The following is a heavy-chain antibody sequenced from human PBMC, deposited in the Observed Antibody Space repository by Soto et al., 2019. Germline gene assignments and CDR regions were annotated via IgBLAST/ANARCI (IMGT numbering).Heavy chain of an antibody. Sequence: GESLKISCQGSGYSFTSYWISWVRQMPGKGLEWMGRIDPSDSYTNYSPSFQGHVTISADKSISTAYLQWSSLKALDTAMYYCARKSRTSLGMDVWGQGTTVTVSS. CDR1: GYSFTSYW. D-gene: IGHD2-8*01. V-gene: IGHV5-10-1*01. J-gene: IGHJ6*02. CDR2: IDPSDSYT. CDR3: ARKSRTSLGMDV.